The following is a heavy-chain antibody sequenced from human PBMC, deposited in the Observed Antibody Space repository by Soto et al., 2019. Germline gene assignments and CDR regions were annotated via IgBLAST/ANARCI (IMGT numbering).Heavy chain of an antibody. CDR3: ANMGLGGVTNY. Sequence: EVQLVESGGGLVKPGGSLRLSCAASGFTFSNAWMSWVRQAPGRGLEWVGRIKMKTDGWTTEYAAPVRGRLTISRDDSKDTLYLQIDSLKTEDTAVYYCANMGLGGVTNYWGQGTLVTVSS. J-gene: IGHJ4*02. V-gene: IGHV3-15*01. CDR2: IKMKTDGWTT. D-gene: IGHD3-16*01. CDR1: GFTFSNAW.